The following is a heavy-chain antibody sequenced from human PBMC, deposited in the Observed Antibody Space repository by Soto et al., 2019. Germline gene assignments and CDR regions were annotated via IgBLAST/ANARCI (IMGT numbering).Heavy chain of an antibody. V-gene: IGHV3-48*02. CDR1: GVTFSDSS. CDR2: ISGSSKTI. J-gene: IGHJ4*02. Sequence: GGSLRLSCAASGVTFSDSSMNWVRQAPGKGLEWVSYISGSSKTIYYADSVKGRFTISRDNAKNSVYLQMNSLRDEDTAVYYCARDKKWAFDYWGQGALVTVSS. D-gene: IGHD1-26*01. CDR3: ARDKKWAFDY.